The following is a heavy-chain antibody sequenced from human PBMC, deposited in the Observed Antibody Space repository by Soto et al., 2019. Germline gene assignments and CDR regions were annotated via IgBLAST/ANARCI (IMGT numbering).Heavy chain of an antibody. Sequence: PGGSLRLSCAASGFTFSSYGMHWVRQAPGKGLEWVAVISYDGSNKYYADSVKGRFTISRDNSKNTLYLQMNSLRAEDTAVYYCAKDREDYSNYPYYYGMDVWGQGTTVTVSS. CDR3: AKDREDYSNYPYYYGMDV. V-gene: IGHV3-30*18. J-gene: IGHJ6*02. CDR2: ISYDGSNK. D-gene: IGHD4-4*01. CDR1: GFTFSSYG.